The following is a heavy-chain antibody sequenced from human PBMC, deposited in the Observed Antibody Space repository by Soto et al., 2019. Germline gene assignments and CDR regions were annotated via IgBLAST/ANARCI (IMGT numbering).Heavy chain of an antibody. CDR3: AKVSDILTGPRAFDI. CDR2: TSSSGGST. J-gene: IGHJ3*02. CDR1: GFTFSNYA. Sequence: GGSLRLSCAGSGFTFSNYAMSWVRQAPGKGLEWVSGTSSSGGSTYYADSVKGRFTISRDNSKNTLNLQMNSLRAEGTALYYCAKVSDILTGPRAFDIWGQGTMVTVSS. V-gene: IGHV3-23*01. D-gene: IGHD3-9*01.